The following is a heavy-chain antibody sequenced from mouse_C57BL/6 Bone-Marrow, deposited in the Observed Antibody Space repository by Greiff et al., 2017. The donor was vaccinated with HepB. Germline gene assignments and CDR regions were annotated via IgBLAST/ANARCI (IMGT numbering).Heavy chain of an antibody. J-gene: IGHJ3*01. D-gene: IGHD3-3*01. CDR1: GYTFTDYY. CDR2: INPYNGGT. Sequence: VQLQQSGPVLVKPGASVKMSCKASGYTFTDYYMNWVKQSHGKSLEWIGVINPYNGGTSYNQKFKGKATLTVDKSSSTAYMELNSLTSEDSAVYYCARGGDPAWFAYWGQGTLVTVSA. V-gene: IGHV1-19*01. CDR3: ARGGDPAWFAY.